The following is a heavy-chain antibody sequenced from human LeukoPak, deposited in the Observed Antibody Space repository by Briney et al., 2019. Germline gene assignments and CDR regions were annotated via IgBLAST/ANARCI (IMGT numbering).Heavy chain of an antibody. D-gene: IGHD3-22*01. CDR3: ARENITMIVVRGGDYYYGMDV. CDR1: GYTFTSYY. CDR2: INPSGGST. J-gene: IGHJ6*02. Sequence: ASVKVSFKASGYTFTSYYMHWVRQAPGQGLEWMGIINPSGGSTSYAQKFQGRVTMTRDTSTSTVYMELSSLRSEDTAVYYCARENITMIVVRGGDYYYGMDVWGQGTTVTVSS. V-gene: IGHV1-46*01.